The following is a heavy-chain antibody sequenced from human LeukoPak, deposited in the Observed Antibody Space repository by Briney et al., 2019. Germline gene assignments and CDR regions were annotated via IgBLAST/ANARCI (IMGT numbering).Heavy chain of an antibody. V-gene: IGHV3-7*03. CDR3: ATPLDYRDSSGFHQGGD. CDR1: GFTFSGHW. D-gene: IGHD3-22*01. CDR2: IKEDGSKK. J-gene: IGHJ4*02. Sequence: GGSLRLSCAASGFTFSGHWMTWVRQAPGKGLEWVANIKEDGSKKNYVDSVKGRSTISRDNAKNSLYLQMTSLRAEDTAMYYCATPLDYRDSSGFHQGGDWGQGTLVTVSS.